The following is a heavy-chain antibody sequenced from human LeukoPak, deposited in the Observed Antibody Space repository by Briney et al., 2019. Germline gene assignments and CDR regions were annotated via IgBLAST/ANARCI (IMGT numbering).Heavy chain of an antibody. CDR2: ISGSGGST. D-gene: IGHD4-17*01. Sequence: GGSLRLSCAASGFTFSSYAMSWVRQAPGKGLEWVSAISGSGGSTYYADSVKGRFTISRDNSKNTLYLQMNSLRAEDTAVYYCSKDLPTTVTTVEYFHHWGQGTLVTVSS. CDR3: SKDLPTTVTTVEYFHH. J-gene: IGHJ1*01. V-gene: IGHV3-23*01. CDR1: GFTFSSYA.